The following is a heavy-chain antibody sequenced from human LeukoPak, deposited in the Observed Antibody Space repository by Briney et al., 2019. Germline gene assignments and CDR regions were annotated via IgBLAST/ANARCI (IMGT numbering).Heavy chain of an antibody. J-gene: IGHJ3*02. CDR1: GDSISTNTW. CDR2: IFHGGHT. CDR3: ARGGYYDILTGHETVDAFDI. V-gene: IGHV4-4*02. Sequence: PSETLSLTCAVSGDSISTNTWWSWVRQPPGKGLEWIGEIFHGGHTNYNPSLMSRVTVSVDKSKNQFSLKLSSVTAADTAVYYCARGGYYDILTGHETVDAFDIWGQGTMVTVSP. D-gene: IGHD3-9*01.